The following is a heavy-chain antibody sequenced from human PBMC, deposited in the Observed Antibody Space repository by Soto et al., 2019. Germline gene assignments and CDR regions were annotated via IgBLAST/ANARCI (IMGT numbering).Heavy chain of an antibody. CDR2: ISYDGSDE. J-gene: IGHJ4*02. Sequence: QVQLVESGGGVVQPGRSLRLSCVASGFTFSTYGMHWVRQAPGKGPEWVALISYDGSDEYYAYSVKGRFTISRDNSKNTLYLQMDSLRAEDTAVYYCSDLGNYSNWGQGTLVTVSP. CDR3: SDLGNYSN. D-gene: IGHD1-7*01. V-gene: IGHV3-33*01. CDR1: GFTFSTYG.